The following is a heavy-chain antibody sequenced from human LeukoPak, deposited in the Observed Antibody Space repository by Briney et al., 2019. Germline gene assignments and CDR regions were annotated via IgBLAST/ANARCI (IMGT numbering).Heavy chain of an antibody. CDR1: GFTFSSYW. CDR2: INTDGSST. Sequence: GGSLRLSCAASGFTFSSYWMPWVRQAPGKGLVWVSRINTDGSSTSYADSVKGRFTISRDNAKNTLYLQMNSLRAEDTAVYYCARGSRYSSSWRALDYWGQGTLVTVSS. CDR3: ARGSRYSSSWRALDY. V-gene: IGHV3-74*01. D-gene: IGHD6-13*01. J-gene: IGHJ4*02.